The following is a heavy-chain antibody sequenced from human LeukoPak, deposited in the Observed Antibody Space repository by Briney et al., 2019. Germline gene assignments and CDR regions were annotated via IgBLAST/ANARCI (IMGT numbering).Heavy chain of an antibody. CDR3: ARESGAIISAAFDI. CDR2: ISAYNGNT. D-gene: IGHD2-21*01. J-gene: IGHJ3*02. Sequence: GASVKVSCKASGYTFTSYGISWVRQAPGQGLEWMGWISAYNGNTNYAQKLQGRVTMTTDTSTSTAYMELRSLRSDDTAVYYCARESGAIISAAFDIWGQGTMVTVSS. V-gene: IGHV1-18*01. CDR1: GYTFTSYG.